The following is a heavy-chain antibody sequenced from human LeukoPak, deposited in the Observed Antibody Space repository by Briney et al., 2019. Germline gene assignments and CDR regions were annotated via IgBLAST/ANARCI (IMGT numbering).Heavy chain of an antibody. CDR3: VKDAIPMNSVWDYFDY. CDR1: GLTFSIG. D-gene: IGHD1-7*01. V-gene: IGHV3-23*01. CDR2: IGGANP. J-gene: IGHJ4*01. Sequence: PPGGSLRLSCVASGLTFSIGISWVRQAPGKGLEWVSSIGGANPDYADSVRGRFTVSRDNSKSTVYLQMSSLRVEDTAVYYCVKDAIPMNSVWDYFDYWGHGTLVTVSP.